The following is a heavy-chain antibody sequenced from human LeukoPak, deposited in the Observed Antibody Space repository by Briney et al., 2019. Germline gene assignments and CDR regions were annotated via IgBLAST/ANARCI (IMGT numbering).Heavy chain of an antibody. D-gene: IGHD2-21*02. CDR2: IRYDGSNK. CDR3: ARDGSRGNLVTAPDY. Sequence: GGSLRLSCAASGFTFSSSGMHWVRQAPGKGLEWVTFIRYDGSNKYYADSVKGRFTISRDNSKNTLSLQMNSLRPEDTAVYYCARDGSRGNLVTAPDYWGQGTLVTVSS. CDR1: GFTFSSSG. J-gene: IGHJ4*02. V-gene: IGHV3-30*02.